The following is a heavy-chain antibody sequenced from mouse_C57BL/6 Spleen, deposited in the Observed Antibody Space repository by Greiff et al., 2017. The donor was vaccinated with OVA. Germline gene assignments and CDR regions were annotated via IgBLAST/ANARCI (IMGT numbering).Heavy chain of an antibody. CDR2: INPSNGGT. J-gene: IGHJ4*01. D-gene: IGHD1-1*01. CDR3: ASSTTVVATRGAMDY. Sequence: QVQLKQPGTELVKPGASVKLSCKASGYTFTSYWMHWVKQRPGQGLEWIGNINPSNGGTNYNEKFKSKATLTVDKSSSTAYMQLSSLTSEDSAVYYCASSTTVVATRGAMDYWGQGTSVTVSS. CDR1: GYTFTSYW. V-gene: IGHV1-53*01.